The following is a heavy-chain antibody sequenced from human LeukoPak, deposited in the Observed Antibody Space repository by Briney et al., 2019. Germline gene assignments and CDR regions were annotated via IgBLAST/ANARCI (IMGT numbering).Heavy chain of an antibody. V-gene: IGHV7-4-1*01. CDR3: ARDTMESDGSGWYYYYGLDV. J-gene: IGHJ6*02. CDR1: GYTFASYA. Sequence: GASVKVSRKASGYTFASYAINWVRQAPGQGLEWMGWINTNAGNPTYAQGFTGRFVFSLDTSVSTAYLQIASLKAEDTAVYYCARDTMESDGSGWYYYYGLDVWGQGTTVTVSS. CDR2: INTNAGNP. D-gene: IGHD6-19*01.